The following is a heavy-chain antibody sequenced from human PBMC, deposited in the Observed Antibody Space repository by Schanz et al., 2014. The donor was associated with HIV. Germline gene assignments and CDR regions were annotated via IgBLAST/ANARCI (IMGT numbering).Heavy chain of an antibody. CDR3: ARDESYGGSGSYYNGYGMDV. V-gene: IGHV3-33*01. Sequence: VQLLESGGGLVQPGGSLRLSCAASGFTFSSYGMHWVRQAPGKGLEWVAVIWYDGSNKYYADSVKGRFTISRDNSKNTLYLQMNSLRAEDTAVYYCARDESYGGSGSYYNGYGMDVWGQGTTVTVSS. J-gene: IGHJ6*02. CDR1: GFTFSSYG. CDR2: IWYDGSNK. D-gene: IGHD3-10*01.